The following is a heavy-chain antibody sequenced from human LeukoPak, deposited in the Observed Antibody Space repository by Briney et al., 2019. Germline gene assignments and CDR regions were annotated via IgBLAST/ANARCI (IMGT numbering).Heavy chain of an antibody. V-gene: IGHV4-59*12. Sequence: SETLSLTCTVSGGSISSYYWSWIRQPPGKGLEWIGYIYYSGSTNYNPSLKSRVSISVDTSKNQFSLKLTSVTAADTAVYYCARSRVRPWGQGTLVTVSS. J-gene: IGHJ5*02. CDR1: GGSISSYY. CDR2: IYYSGST. D-gene: IGHD3-3*01. CDR3: ARSRVRP.